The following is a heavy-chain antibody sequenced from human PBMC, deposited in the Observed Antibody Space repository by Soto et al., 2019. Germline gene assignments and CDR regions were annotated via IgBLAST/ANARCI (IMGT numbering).Heavy chain of an antibody. J-gene: IGHJ4*02. CDR2: IIPIFGTA. D-gene: IGHD1-26*01. Sequence: QVQLVQSGAEVKKPGSSVKVSCKASGGTFSSYSINCVRQAPGQGLEWMGEIIPIFGTANYAQKFQGRVTITADESTSTAYMELRSLRSEDTAVYYCARDGGRHSGGIDYWGQGTLVTVSS. CDR1: GGTFSSYS. CDR3: ARDGGRHSGGIDY. V-gene: IGHV1-69*01.